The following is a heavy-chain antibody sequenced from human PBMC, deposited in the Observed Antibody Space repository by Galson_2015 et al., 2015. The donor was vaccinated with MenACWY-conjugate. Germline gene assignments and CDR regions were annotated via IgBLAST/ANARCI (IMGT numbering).Heavy chain of an antibody. Sequence: TLSLTCTASGGSISSGGNSWSWIRQPPGKGLEWIGYFFHSGSTFSNPSLMSRVTISVDRSKNQFSLKLSSVTAADTAVYYCARVVDNSGSYYGGWFDPWGQGILVTVSS. J-gene: IGHJ5*02. V-gene: IGHV4-30-2*01. CDR1: GGSISSGGNS. CDR2: FFHSGST. D-gene: IGHD3-22*01. CDR3: ARVVDNSGSYYGGWFDP.